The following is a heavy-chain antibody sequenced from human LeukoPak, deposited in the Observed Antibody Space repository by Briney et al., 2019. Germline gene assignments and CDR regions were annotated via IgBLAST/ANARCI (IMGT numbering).Heavy chain of an antibody. J-gene: IGHJ4*02. CDR1: GGTFRRYA. D-gene: IGHD1-26*01. Sequence: ASVKVSCKASGGTFRRYAINWVRQAPGQGLEWMGGIIPMFGTANYAQKFQGRVTITTDESTSTAYMELSSLRSEDTAVYYCARTRSGSRLQIFDYWGQGTLVTVSS. CDR2: IIPMFGTA. V-gene: IGHV1-69*05. CDR3: ARTRSGSRLQIFDY.